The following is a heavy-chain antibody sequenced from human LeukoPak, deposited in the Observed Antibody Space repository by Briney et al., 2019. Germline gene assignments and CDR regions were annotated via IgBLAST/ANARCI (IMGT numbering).Heavy chain of an antibody. D-gene: IGHD6-13*01. CDR3: AREPRNVAAAGKGDY. CDR1: GFTFSSYS. V-gene: IGHV3-21*01. CDR2: ISSSSSYI. Sequence: PGGSLRLSCAASGFTFSSYSMNWVRQAPGKGLEWVSSISSSSSYIYYADSVKGRFTISRDNAKNSLYLQMNSLRAEDTAVYYCAREPRNVAAAGKGDYWGQGTLVSVSS. J-gene: IGHJ4*02.